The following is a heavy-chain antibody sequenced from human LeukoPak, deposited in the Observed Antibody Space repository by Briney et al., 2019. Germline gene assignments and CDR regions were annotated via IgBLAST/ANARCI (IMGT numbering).Heavy chain of an antibody. Sequence: ASVKVSCKASGYTFTSYGISWVRQAPGQGLAWMGWISAYNGNTNYAQKLQGRVTMTTDTSTSTAYMELRSLRSDDTAVYYCARDLSPTVPSDYWGQGTLVTVSS. V-gene: IGHV1-18*01. CDR2: ISAYNGNT. CDR1: GYTFTSYG. D-gene: IGHD4-17*01. J-gene: IGHJ4*02. CDR3: ARDLSPTVPSDY.